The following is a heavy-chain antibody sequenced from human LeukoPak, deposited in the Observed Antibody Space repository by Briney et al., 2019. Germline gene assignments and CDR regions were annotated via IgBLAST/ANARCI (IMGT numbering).Heavy chain of an antibody. V-gene: IGHV4-4*07. D-gene: IGHD2-15*01. CDR1: GGSISSYY. J-gene: IGHJ6*03. Sequence: PSQTLSLTCTVSGGSISSYYWSWLRRPAGKGLEWIGRIYTSGSTNYNPSLKSRVTMSVDTSKNQFSLKLSSVTAADTAVYYCASLDMRDYYMDVWGKGTTVTVSS. CDR3: ASLDMRDYYMDV. CDR2: IYTSGST.